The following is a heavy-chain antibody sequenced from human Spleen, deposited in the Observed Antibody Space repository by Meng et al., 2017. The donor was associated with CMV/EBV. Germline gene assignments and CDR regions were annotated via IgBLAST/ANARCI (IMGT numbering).Heavy chain of an antibody. Sequence: QLQDSGPGLVKPSDPLSLPCTVSGASISNKTDYWAWIRQPAGKGLEWIGRIYTSGSTNYNPSLKSRVTMSVDTSKNQISLRLRSVTAADTAVYYCATGSGDFDHWGQGTLVTVSS. D-gene: IGHD1-26*01. J-gene: IGHJ4*02. V-gene: IGHV4-61*02. CDR1: GASISNKTDY. CDR3: ATGSGDFDH. CDR2: IYTSGST.